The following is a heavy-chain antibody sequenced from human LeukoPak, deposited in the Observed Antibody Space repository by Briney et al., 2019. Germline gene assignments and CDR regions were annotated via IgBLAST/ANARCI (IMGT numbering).Heavy chain of an antibody. D-gene: IGHD3-22*01. Sequence: ASVKVSCKASGYNFISYGISWVRQAPGQGLEWMGWISVDNGNTKYAQKFQGRVTMTTETSTSTAYMELRSLRSDDTAVYYCARAGTYYFDTSGYLVYWGQGTLSPSPQ. CDR1: GYNFISYG. CDR3: ARAGTYYFDTSGYLVY. J-gene: IGHJ4*02. CDR2: ISVDNGNT. V-gene: IGHV1-18*01.